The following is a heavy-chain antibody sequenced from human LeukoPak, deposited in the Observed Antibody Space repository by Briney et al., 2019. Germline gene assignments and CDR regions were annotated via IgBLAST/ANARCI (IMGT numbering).Heavy chain of an antibody. CDR2: ISAYNGNT. Sequence: ASVKDSCKASVYTFISYVISAVRPAPGQGVEWMGWISAYNGNTNYAQRLQGRVTMTTDTSTSTAYMELRSLRSDDTAVYYCAIEIADAFDIWGQGRMVTVSS. V-gene: IGHV1-18*01. J-gene: IGHJ3*02. CDR1: VYTFISYV. CDR3: AIEIADAFDI.